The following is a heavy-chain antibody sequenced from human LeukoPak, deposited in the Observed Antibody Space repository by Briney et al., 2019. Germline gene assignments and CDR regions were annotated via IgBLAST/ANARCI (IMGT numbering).Heavy chain of an antibody. CDR2: IYHSGST. CDR3: ARVIGIAAAGSNYFDY. D-gene: IGHD6-13*01. CDR1: GGSISSGGYS. Sequence: SQTLSLTCAVSGGSISSGGYSWSWIRQPPGKGLEWIGYIYHSGSTYYNPSLKSRVTISVDRSKNQFSLKLSSVTAADTAVYYFARVIGIAAAGSNYFDYWGQGTLVTVSS. V-gene: IGHV4-30-2*01. J-gene: IGHJ4*02.